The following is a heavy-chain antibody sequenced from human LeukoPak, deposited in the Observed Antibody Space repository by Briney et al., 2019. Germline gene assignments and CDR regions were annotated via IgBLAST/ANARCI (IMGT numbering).Heavy chain of an antibody. V-gene: IGHV1-18*01. CDR1: GYTFTTYG. CDR3: ARELSWNWMLSYS. CDR2: ISAYNGNT. Sequence: SVKVSCKASGYTFTTYGISWVRQAPGQGLEWMGWISAYNGNTNYAQKFQGRVTMTTDTSTSTAYMELRSLRSDDTAVYYCARELSWNWMLSYSWGQGTLVTVSS. D-gene: IGHD1-7*01. J-gene: IGHJ4*02.